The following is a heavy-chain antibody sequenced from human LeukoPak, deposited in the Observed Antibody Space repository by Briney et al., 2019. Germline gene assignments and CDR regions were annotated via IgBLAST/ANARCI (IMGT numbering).Heavy chain of an antibody. D-gene: IGHD2-15*01. CDR1: GGSISSSSYY. V-gene: IGHV4-39*01. Sequence: SETLSLTCTVSGGSISSSSYYWGWIRQPPGKGLEWIGSIYYSGSTYYNPSLKSRVTISVDTSKNQFSLKLSSVTAADTAVYYCARLTAASDYWGQGTLVTVSS. J-gene: IGHJ4*02. CDR3: ARLTAASDY. CDR2: IYYSGST.